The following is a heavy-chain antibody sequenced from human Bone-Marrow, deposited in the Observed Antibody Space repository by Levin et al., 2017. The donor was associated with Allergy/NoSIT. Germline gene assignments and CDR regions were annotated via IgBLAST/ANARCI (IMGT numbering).Heavy chain of an antibody. CDR1: GFTFYSYA. V-gene: IGHV3-23*01. D-gene: IGHD3-16*02. J-gene: IGHJ4*02. CDR3: AKNRIGPATSSDS. CDR2: TSGSGSKT. Sequence: PSETLSLTCAASGFTFYSYAMTWVRQAPGKGLEWVSATSGSGSKTYYANSVKGRFTISRDNSKNTLYLEMHSLRAEDTAVYYCAKNRIGPATSSDSWGQGTLVTVSS.